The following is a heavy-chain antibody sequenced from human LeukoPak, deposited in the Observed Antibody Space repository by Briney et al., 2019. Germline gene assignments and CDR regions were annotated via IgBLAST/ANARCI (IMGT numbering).Heavy chain of an antibody. Sequence: SVKVSCKASGGTFSSYAISWVRQAPGQGLEWMGGIIPIFGTANYAQKFQGRVTITADESTSTAYMELSSLRSEDTAVYYCASRRFTGDYYDREPFDYWGQGTLVTVSS. CDR1: GGTFSSYA. D-gene: IGHD3-22*01. J-gene: IGHJ4*02. V-gene: IGHV1-69*13. CDR2: IIPIFGTA. CDR3: ASRRFTGDYYDREPFDY.